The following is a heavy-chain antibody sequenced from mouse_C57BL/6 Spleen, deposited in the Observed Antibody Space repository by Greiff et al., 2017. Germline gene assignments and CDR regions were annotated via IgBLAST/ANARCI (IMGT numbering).Heavy chain of an antibody. V-gene: IGHV1-64*01. CDR2: IHPNSGST. D-gene: IGHD1-1*01. Sequence: VQLQQSGAELVKPGASVKLSCKASGYTFTSYWMHWVKQRPGQGLEWIGMIHPNSGSTNYNEKFKSKATLTVDKSSSTAYMQLSSLTSEDSAVYYCATHYGSSYGYAMDYWGQGTSVTVSS. J-gene: IGHJ4*01. CDR3: ATHYGSSYGYAMDY. CDR1: GYTFTSYW.